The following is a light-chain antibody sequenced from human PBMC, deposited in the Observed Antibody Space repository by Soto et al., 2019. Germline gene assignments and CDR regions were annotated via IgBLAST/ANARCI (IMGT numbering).Light chain of an antibody. V-gene: IGKV3-20*01. CDR2: GVS. CDR3: HQYRSSPQT. J-gene: IGKJ1*01. Sequence: EIVLTQSPRTLSLSPGERATLSCRASQYLSDSFIAWYQQKPGQTPRLLIYGVSNRATGVPDRFRGSGSGTDFTLTISNLEPADFAVYYCHQYRSSPQTFGQGTKVEMK. CDR1: QYLSDSF.